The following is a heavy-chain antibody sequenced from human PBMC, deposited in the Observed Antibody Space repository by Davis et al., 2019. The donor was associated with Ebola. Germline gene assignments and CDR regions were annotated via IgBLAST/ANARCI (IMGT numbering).Heavy chain of an antibody. V-gene: IGHV4-34*01. CDR1: GGSFSGYY. CDR3: ARLSSTSSNWFDP. J-gene: IGHJ5*02. D-gene: IGHD2-2*01. CDR2: INHSGIT. Sequence: SEALSLTCAVYGGSFSGYYWSWIRQPPGKGLEWIGEINHSGITNYNPSLKSRLTISVDTSKNQFSLKLSSVTAADTAVYYCARLSSTSSNWFDPWGQGTLVTVSS.